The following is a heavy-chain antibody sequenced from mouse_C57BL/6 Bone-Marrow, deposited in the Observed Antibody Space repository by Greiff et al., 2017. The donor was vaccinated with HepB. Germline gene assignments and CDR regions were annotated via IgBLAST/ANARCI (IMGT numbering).Heavy chain of an antibody. J-gene: IGHJ3*01. Sequence: QVQLQQSGAELVKPGASVKISCKASGYAFSSYWMNWVKQRPGKGLEWIGQIYPGDGDTNYNGKFKGKATLTADKSSSTAYMQLSSLTSEDSAVYFCARRVGSSFSWFAYWGQGTLVTVSA. CDR1: GYAFSSYW. CDR2: IYPGDGDT. CDR3: ARRVGSSFSWFAY. D-gene: IGHD1-1*01. V-gene: IGHV1-80*01.